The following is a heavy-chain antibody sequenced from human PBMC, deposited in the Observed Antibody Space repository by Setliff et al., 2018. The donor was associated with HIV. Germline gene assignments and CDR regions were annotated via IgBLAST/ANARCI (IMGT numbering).Heavy chain of an antibody. CDR1: GGSFSGYY. Sequence: PSETLSLTCAVYGGSFSGYYWSWIRQSPGKGLEWVGRIKSKTDGGTTDYAAPVKGRSTISRDDSKNTLYLQMNNLKTEDTAVYYCTTTASNGYPWALDIWGQGTMVTVSS. J-gene: IGHJ3*02. V-gene: IGHV3-15*01. D-gene: IGHD3-22*01. CDR2: IKSKTDGGTT. CDR3: TTTASNGYPWALDI.